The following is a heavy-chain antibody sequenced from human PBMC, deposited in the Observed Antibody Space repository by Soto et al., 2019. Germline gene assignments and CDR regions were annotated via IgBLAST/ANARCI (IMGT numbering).Heavy chain of an antibody. Sequence: GGSLRLSCAASGFTFSSYSMNWVRQAPGKGLEWVSSISSSSSYIYYADSVKGRFTISRDNAKNSLYLQMNSLRAEDTAVYYCSIDYTTNCHMDPYSYRGQGSLDPGSS. CDR3: SIDYTTNCHMDPYSY. V-gene: IGHV3-21*01. CDR1: GFTFSSYS. J-gene: IGHJ4*02. CDR2: ISSSSSYI. D-gene: IGHD7-27*01.